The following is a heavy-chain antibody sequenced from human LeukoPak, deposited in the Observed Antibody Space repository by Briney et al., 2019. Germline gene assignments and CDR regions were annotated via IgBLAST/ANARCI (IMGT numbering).Heavy chain of an antibody. J-gene: IGHJ6*02. CDR1: GFTFSSYA. CDR2: ISYDGSNK. Sequence: GRSLRLSCAASGFTFSSYAMHWVRQAPGKGLEWVAVISYDGSNKYYADSVKGRFTISRDNSKNTLYLQMNSLRAEGTAVYYCARDLLPGYSSSWYSPFDYYGMDVWGQGTTVTVSS. V-gene: IGHV3-30*04. CDR3: ARDLLPGYSSSWYSPFDYYGMDV. D-gene: IGHD6-13*01.